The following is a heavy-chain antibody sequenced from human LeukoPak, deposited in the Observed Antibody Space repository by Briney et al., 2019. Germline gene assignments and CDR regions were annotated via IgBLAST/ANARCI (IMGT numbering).Heavy chain of an antibody. J-gene: IGHJ5*02. CDR2: ISSSSSYI. D-gene: IGHD3-3*01. V-gene: IGHV3-21*01. CDR1: GFTFSSYS. CDR3: ERDSYDFWSGLNWFDP. Sequence: GGSLRLSCAASGFTFSSYSMNWVRQAPGKGLEWVSSISSSSSYIYYADSVKGRFTISRDNAKNSLYLQMNSLRAEDTAVYYCERDSYDFWSGLNWFDPWGQGTLVTVSS.